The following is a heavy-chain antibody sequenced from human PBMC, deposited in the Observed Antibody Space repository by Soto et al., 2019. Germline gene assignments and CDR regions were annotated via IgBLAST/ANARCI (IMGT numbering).Heavy chain of an antibody. V-gene: IGHV4-4*02. CDR2: IYHSGST. CDR1: GGSIGSSSW. Sequence: SEILSLTCAVSGGSIGSSSWWSWVRQPPGKGLEWIGEIYHSGSTNYNPSLKSRVTISVDKSKNQFSLKLSSVTAADTAVYYCARVAVAGTRFDYWGLGTLVTVSS. J-gene: IGHJ4*02. D-gene: IGHD6-19*01. CDR3: ARVAVAGTRFDY.